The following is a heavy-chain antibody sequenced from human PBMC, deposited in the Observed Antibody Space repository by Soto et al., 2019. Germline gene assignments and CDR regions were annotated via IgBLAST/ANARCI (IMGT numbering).Heavy chain of an antibody. CDR1: GGTFSSYA. V-gene: IGHV1-69*13. J-gene: IGHJ3*02. D-gene: IGHD2-15*01. CDR3: AREIACSGGSCYSDDAFDI. CDR2: IIPIFGTA. Sequence: ASVKVSCKASGGTFSSYAISWVRQAPGQGLEWMGGIIPIFGTANYAQKFQGRVTITADESTSTAYMELSSLRSEDRAVYYCAREIACSGGSCYSDDAFDIWGQGTMVTVSS.